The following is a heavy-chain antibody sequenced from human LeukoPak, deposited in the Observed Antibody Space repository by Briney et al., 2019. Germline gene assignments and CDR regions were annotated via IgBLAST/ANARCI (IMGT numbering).Heavy chain of an antibody. V-gene: IGHV3-7*03. CDR2: IKQDGSEK. D-gene: IGHD4-17*01. J-gene: IGHJ4*02. CDR3: ARDLAYGDYSRLDY. CDR1: GFTFNSYA. Sequence: GGSLRLSCAASGFTFNSYAMNWVRQAPGKGLEWVANIKQDGSEKYYVDSVKGRFTISRDNAKNSLYLQMNSLRAEDTAVYYCARDLAYGDYSRLDYWGQGTLVTVSS.